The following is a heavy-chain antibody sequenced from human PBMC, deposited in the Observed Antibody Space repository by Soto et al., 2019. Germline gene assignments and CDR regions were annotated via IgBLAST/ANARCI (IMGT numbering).Heavy chain of an antibody. J-gene: IGHJ3*01. Sequence: GGSLRLSCAASGFTFSSYAMSWVRQAPGKGLEWVSAINPSGGSTSYADSVKGRFTISRDNSDNTLYLQINSLRADDTALYYCAKRWSGNNWNTRGTFDVWGQGTMVTV. CDR3: AKRWSGNNWNTRGTFDV. V-gene: IGHV3-23*01. CDR1: GFTFSSYA. D-gene: IGHD1-1*01. CDR2: INPSGGST.